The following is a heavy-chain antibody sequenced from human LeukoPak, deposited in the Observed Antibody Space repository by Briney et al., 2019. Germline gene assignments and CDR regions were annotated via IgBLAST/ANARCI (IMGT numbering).Heavy chain of an antibody. CDR2: IDAGNGNT. J-gene: IGHJ5*02. Sequence: ASVKVSCKASGYTFTSYAMHWVRQAPGQRLEWMGWIDAGNGNTKYSQKFQGRVTITRDTSASTAYMELSSLRPEDTAVYYCARGGHCSSTSCPLDDWFDPWGQGTLVTVSS. CDR3: ARGGHCSSTSCPLDDWFDP. D-gene: IGHD2-2*01. V-gene: IGHV1-3*01. CDR1: GYTFTSYA.